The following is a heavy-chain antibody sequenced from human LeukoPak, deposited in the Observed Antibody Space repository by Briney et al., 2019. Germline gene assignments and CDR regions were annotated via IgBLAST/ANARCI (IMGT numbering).Heavy chain of an antibody. CDR2: YSGST. CDR1: GGSISSSSYY. CDR3: ARSSYGAGSKPYWVDY. Sequence: LETLSLTCTVSGGSISSSSYYWAWIRHPPGKGLEYIGSYSGSTYNNPSLKSRVTISVDTSKKQFSLKLSSVTAADTAVYFCARSSYGAGSKPYWVDYWGQGTLVTVSS. J-gene: IGHJ4*02. D-gene: IGHD3-10*01. V-gene: IGHV4-39*01.